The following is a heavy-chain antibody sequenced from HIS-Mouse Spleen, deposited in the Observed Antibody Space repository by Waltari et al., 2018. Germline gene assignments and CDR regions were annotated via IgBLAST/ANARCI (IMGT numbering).Heavy chain of an antibody. J-gene: IGHJ5*02. CDR2: ISYDGSNK. D-gene: IGHD6-13*01. Sequence: QVQLVESGGGLVQPGRSLRLSCAASGFTFGSYVTHWVRQAPGKGLEWVEVISYDGSNKYYADSVKGRFTISRDNSKNTLYLQMNSLRAEDTAVYYCAKEYSSSHNWFDPWGQGTLVTVSS. CDR1: GFTFGSYV. CDR3: AKEYSSSHNWFDP. V-gene: IGHV3-30*18.